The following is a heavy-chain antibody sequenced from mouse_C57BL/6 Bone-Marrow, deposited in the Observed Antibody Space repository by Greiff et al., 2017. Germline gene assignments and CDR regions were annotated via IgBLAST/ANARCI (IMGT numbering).Heavy chain of an antibody. Sequence: VQLQQSGPELVKPGASVKISCKASGYAFSSSWMNWVKQRPGKGLEWIGRIYPGDGDTNYNGKFKGKATLTADKSSSTAYMQLSSLTSEDSAVYVCARGGTVVASDYWGQGTTLTVSS. D-gene: IGHD1-1*01. V-gene: IGHV1-82*01. J-gene: IGHJ2*01. CDR1: GYAFSSSW. CDR3: ARGGTVVASDY. CDR2: IYPGDGDT.